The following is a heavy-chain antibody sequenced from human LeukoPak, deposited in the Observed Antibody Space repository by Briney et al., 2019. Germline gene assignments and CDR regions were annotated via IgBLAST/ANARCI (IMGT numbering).Heavy chain of an antibody. Sequence: GRSLRLSCAASGFTFSRDAMHWVRQAPGKGLEWVAVISYDGSNKDYADSVKGRFTVSRDNSKNTLYLQFSSLRAEDTAVFYCARSAGDPHAFDVWGQGIMVTVSS. CDR3: ARSAGDPHAFDV. J-gene: IGHJ3*01. V-gene: IGHV3-30-3*01. CDR1: GFTFSRDA. CDR2: ISYDGSNK. D-gene: IGHD4-17*01.